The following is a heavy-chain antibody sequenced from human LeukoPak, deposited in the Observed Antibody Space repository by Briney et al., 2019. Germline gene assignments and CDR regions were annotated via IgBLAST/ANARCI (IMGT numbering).Heavy chain of an antibody. CDR1: GGSFSGYY. CDR3: ARGRNYDYVWGSYRYTTYFDY. CDR2: INHSGST. Sequence: KSSETLSLTCAVYGGSFSGYYWSWIRQPPGKGLEWIGEINHSGSTNYNPSLKSRVTISVDTSKNQFSLKLSSVTAADTAVYYCARGRNYDYVWGSYRYTTYFDYWGQGTLVTVSS. D-gene: IGHD3-16*02. J-gene: IGHJ4*02. V-gene: IGHV4-34*01.